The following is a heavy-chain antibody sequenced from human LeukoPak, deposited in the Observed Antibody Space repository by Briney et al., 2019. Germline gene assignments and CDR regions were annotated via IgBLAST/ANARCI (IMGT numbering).Heavy chain of an antibody. J-gene: IGHJ4*02. CDR3: ARDSGGWYSYGHGPWFDY. V-gene: IGHV1-2*02. CDR2: INPNSGGT. CDR1: GYTFTGYY. Sequence: VASVKVSCKASGYTFTGYYMHWVRQAPGQGLEWMGWINPNSGGTNYAQKFQGRVTMTRDTSISTAYMELSRLRSDDTAVYYCARDSGGWYSYGHGPWFDYWGQGTLVTVSS. D-gene: IGHD5-18*01.